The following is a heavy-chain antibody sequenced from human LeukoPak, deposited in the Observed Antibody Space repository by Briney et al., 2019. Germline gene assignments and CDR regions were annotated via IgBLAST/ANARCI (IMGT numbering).Heavy chain of an antibody. CDR3: ARGGGHSYGYFDD. D-gene: IGHD5-18*01. Sequence: SGGSLRLSCAASGFTFSSYAMHWVRQAPGKGLEWVTVISYDGSNKYYADFVKGRFTISRDNSKSTQYLQMNSLRAEDTAVYYCARGGGHSYGYFDDWGQGTLVTVSS. CDR1: GFTFSSYA. CDR2: ISYDGSNK. V-gene: IGHV3-30*04. J-gene: IGHJ4*02.